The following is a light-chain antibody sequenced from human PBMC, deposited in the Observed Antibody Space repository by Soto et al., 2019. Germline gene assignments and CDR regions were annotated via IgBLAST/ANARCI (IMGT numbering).Light chain of an antibody. Sequence: QSALTQPASVSGSPGQSSTISCTGTSSDVGGYNYVSWYQQHPVKAPKLMIYDVSNRPSGVSNRFSGSKSGNTASLTISGLQAEDEADYYCSSYTSSSTQVFGTGTKVT. V-gene: IGLV2-14*01. CDR3: SSYTSSSTQV. CDR1: SSDVGGYNY. CDR2: DVS. J-gene: IGLJ1*01.